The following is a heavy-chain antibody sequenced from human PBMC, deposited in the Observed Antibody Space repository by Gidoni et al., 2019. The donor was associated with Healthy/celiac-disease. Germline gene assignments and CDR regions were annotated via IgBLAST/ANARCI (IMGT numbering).Heavy chain of an antibody. CDR2: ISSSSSYT. CDR1: GFTFSDYY. D-gene: IGHD3-22*01. V-gene: IGHV3-11*06. J-gene: IGHJ6*02. CDR3: ARAAYYDSRGGPYYYYGMDV. Sequence: QVQRVESGGGLVKPGGSLRRSCAASGFTFSDYYMSGIRQAPGKGLEWVSYISSSSSYTNYADSVKGRFTISRDNAKNSLYLQMNSLRAEDTAVYYCARAAYYDSRGGPYYYYGMDVWGQGTTVTVSS.